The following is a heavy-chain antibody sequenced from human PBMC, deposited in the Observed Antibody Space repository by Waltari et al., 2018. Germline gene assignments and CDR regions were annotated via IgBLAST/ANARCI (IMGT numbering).Heavy chain of an antibody. CDR3: ARNTRRGAKEDYFDY. J-gene: IGHJ4*02. D-gene: IGHD3-16*01. CDR2: ISPGFGTG. CDR1: GGPFSTDS. Sequence: QVHLVQSGAEVRKPGSSVTLSCKASGGPFSTDSFRWVRQAPGQGLGGIGGISPGFGTGGAAGKFHGRVTLSADDSTGTVYMEVTSLRSEDTAIYYCARNTRRGAKEDYFDYWGQGTLVTVSS. V-gene: IGHV1-69*01.